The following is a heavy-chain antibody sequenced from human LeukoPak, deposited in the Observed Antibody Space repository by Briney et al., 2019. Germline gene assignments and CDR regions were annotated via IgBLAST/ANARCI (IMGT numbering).Heavy chain of an antibody. J-gene: IGHJ4*02. CDR3: ARGSIFSGSYIAFDY. CDR1: GYTFSSYG. V-gene: IGHV1-18*01. D-gene: IGHD1-26*01. CDR2: ISAYNGNT. Sequence: ASVKVSCKASGYTFSSYGISWVRQAPGQGLEWMGWISAYNGNTNYAQKLQGRVTMTTDTSTSTAYMELGSLRSDDTAVYYCARGSIFSGSYIAFDYWGQGTLVTVSS.